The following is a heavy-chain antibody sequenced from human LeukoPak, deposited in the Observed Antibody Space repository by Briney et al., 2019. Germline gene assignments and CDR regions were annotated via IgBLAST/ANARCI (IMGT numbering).Heavy chain of an antibody. J-gene: IGHJ4*02. CDR2: IIPILGIA. CDR1: GGTFSSYA. V-gene: IGHV1-69*04. Sequence: SVKVSCKASGGTFSSYAISWVRQAPGQGLEWMGRIIPILGIANYAQKFQGRVTITADKSTSTAYMELSSLRSEDTAVYYCATDYRSRGYSYGYERYFDYWGQGTLVTVSS. D-gene: IGHD5-18*01. CDR3: ATDYRSRGYSYGYERYFDY.